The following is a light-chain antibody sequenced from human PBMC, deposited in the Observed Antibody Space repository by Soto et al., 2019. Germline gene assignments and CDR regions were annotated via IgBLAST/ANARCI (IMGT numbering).Light chain of an antibody. J-gene: IGKJ1*01. CDR2: GTS. Sequence: EIVMTQSPATLSVSPGERATLSCRASQSVSNNLAWHQQRPGQAPRLLIFGTSTRATGIPARFSGSGSGTEFTLTISSLQSEDFVVYYCLQYNNWPRTFGQGTKVEIK. CDR1: QSVSNN. V-gene: IGKV3-15*01. CDR3: LQYNNWPRT.